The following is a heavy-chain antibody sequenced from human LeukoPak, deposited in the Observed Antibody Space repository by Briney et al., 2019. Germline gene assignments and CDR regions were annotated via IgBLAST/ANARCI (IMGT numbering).Heavy chain of an antibody. J-gene: IGHJ4*02. CDR2: IYYSGST. CDR3: ARDIGNDQFGFDY. CDR1: GGSISSYY. D-gene: IGHD1-1*01. V-gene: IGHV4-59*01. Sequence: SETLSLTCTVSGGSISSYYWSWIRQPPGKGLEWIGYIYYSGSTNYNPSLKSRVTISVDTSKNQFSLKLSSVTAADTAVYYCARDIGNDQFGFDYWGQGTLVTVSS.